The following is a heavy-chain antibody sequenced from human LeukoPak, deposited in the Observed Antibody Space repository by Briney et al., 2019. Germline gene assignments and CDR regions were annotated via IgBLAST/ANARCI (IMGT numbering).Heavy chain of an antibody. CDR1: GYTFTGYY. CDR2: INPNSGGT. Sequence: ASVKVSCKASGYTFTGYYMHWVRQAPGQGLEWMGWINPNSGGTNYAQKFQGRVTMTRDTSISTAYMELSRLRSDDTAVYYCARAHYYDSSGYYDLDFDYWGQGTLVTVSS. V-gene: IGHV1-2*02. J-gene: IGHJ4*02. D-gene: IGHD3-22*01. CDR3: ARAHYYDSSGYYDLDFDY.